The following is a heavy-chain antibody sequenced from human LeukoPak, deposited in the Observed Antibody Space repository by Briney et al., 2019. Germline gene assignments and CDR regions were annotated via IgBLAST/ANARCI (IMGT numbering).Heavy chain of an antibody. V-gene: IGHV3-48*02. CDR1: GFTFSVYS. CDR2: ITSNSATI. J-gene: IGHJ4*02. Sequence: PGGSLRLSCAASGFTFSVYSMNWVRQPPGMGLEWVSYITSNSATIQYADSVKGRITISRDNAKNSLSLQMNSLRDEDTAVYYCARPVGGHFDYWGQGMLVTVSS. CDR3: ARPVGGHFDY. D-gene: IGHD3-16*01.